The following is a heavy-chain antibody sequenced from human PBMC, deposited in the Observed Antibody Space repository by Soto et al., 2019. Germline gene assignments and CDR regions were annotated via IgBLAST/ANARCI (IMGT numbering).Heavy chain of an antibody. CDR2: IIPIFGTA. Sequence: AVKVSCKASGCTFSSYAISWVRQAPGQGLEWMGGIIPIFGTANYAQKFQGRVTITADESTSTAYMELSSLRSEDTAVYYCARGKESQAGMDVWGQGTTVTVSS. J-gene: IGHJ6*02. V-gene: IGHV1-69*13. CDR1: GCTFSSYA. CDR3: ARGKESQAGMDV.